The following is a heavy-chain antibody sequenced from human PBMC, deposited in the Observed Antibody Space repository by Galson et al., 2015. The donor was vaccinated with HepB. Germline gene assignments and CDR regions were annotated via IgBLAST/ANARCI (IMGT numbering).Heavy chain of an antibody. CDR1: GFTFSSYW. V-gene: IGHV3-7*03. Sequence: SLRLSCAASGFTFSSYWMTWVRQAPGKGLEWVANIKQDGSGAYYVDSVKGRFTISRDNAKNSLYLQMNSLRVEDTALYYCARNWIPALKDFHDSWGRGTLVTVSS. D-gene: IGHD2-2*01. J-gene: IGHJ4*02. CDR2: IKQDGSGA. CDR3: ARNWIPALKDFHDS.